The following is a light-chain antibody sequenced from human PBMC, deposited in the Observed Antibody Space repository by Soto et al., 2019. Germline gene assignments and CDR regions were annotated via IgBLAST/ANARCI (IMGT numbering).Light chain of an antibody. CDR3: QQYGSSRPIT. J-gene: IGKJ5*01. V-gene: IGKV3-20*01. Sequence: EIGLTQSACTLSLSPGERATLSWRASQSVSSSYLAWYQQKRGQAPRLFTYGASSRATGIPDRFSGSGSGTDFTPTISRLEPQDFAVYSCQQYGSSRPITFGQGTRLEIK. CDR1: QSVSSSY. CDR2: GAS.